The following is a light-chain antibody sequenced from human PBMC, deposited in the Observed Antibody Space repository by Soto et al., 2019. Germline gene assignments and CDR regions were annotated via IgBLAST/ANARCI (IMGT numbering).Light chain of an antibody. CDR1: QSVISGS. CDR2: GAS. V-gene: IGKV3-20*01. CDR3: QQYGSSPGLT. Sequence: EIVLTQSPGTLSLSPGEIATLSFRASQSVISGSLAWYQQKPGQAPRLLIYGASSRATGIPDRFSGSGSGTDFTLTINRLEPEDFVVYYCQQYGSSPGLTFGGGTKVDIK. J-gene: IGKJ4*01.